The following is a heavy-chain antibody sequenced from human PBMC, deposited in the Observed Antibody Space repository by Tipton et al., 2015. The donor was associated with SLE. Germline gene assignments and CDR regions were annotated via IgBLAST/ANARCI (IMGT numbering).Heavy chain of an antibody. J-gene: IGHJ4*02. CDR1: GGSISGYH. CDR3: ARGYCSDGVCYGFGFFDY. V-gene: IGHV4-59*08. D-gene: IGHD2-8*01. CDR2: ISYTETT. Sequence: TLSLTCTVSGGSISGYHWSWLRQPPGKGLEWIGYISYTETTKYNPSLESRVIISVDTSKNQFSLRLSSVTAADTAMYYCARGYCSDGVCYGFGFFDYWGQGNLVTVSS.